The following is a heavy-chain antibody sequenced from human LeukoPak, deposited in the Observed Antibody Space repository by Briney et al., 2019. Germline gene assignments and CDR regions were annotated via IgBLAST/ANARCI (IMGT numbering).Heavy chain of an antibody. V-gene: IGHV4-59*12. CDR1: GGSISSYY. J-gene: IGHJ5*02. CDR2: IYYSGST. CDR3: ARGPLDIVVVPAAIRWFDP. D-gene: IGHD2-2*01. Sequence: SETLSLTCTVSGGSISSYYWSWIRQPPGKGLEWIGYIYYSGSTNYNPSLKSRVTISVDTSKDQFSLKLSSVTAADTAVYYCARGPLDIVVVPAAIRWFDPWGQGTLVTVSS.